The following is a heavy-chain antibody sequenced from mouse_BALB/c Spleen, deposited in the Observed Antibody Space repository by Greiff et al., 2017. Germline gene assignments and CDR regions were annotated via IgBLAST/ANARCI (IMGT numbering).Heavy chain of an antibody. Sequence: EVQRVESGGGLVKPGGSLKLSCAASGFTFSDYYMYWVRQTPEKRLEWVATISDGGSYTYYPDSVKGRFTISRDNAKNNLYLQMSSLKSEDTAMYYCASNYDYDGYAMDYWGQGTSVTVSS. CDR1: GFTFSDYY. CDR3: ASNYDYDGYAMDY. CDR2: ISDGGSYT. V-gene: IGHV5-4*02. J-gene: IGHJ4*01. D-gene: IGHD2-4*01.